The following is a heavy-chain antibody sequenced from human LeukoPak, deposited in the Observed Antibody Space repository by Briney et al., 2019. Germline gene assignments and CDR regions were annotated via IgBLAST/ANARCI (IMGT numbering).Heavy chain of an antibody. Sequence: ASVKVSCKASGYTFTSYDINWVRQATGQGLEWMGWMNPNSGNTGYAQKFQGRVTMTRNTSISTAYMELSSLRSEDTAVYYCAREGYSSSWYDSYYYYMDVWGKGTTVAVSS. CDR2: MNPNSGNT. CDR1: GYTFTSYD. V-gene: IGHV1-8*01. J-gene: IGHJ6*03. CDR3: AREGYSSSWYDSYYYYMDV. D-gene: IGHD6-13*01.